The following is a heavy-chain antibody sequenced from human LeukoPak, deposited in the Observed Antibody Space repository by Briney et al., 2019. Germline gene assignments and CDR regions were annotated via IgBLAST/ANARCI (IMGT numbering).Heavy chain of an antibody. J-gene: IGHJ6*02. Sequence: GGSLRLSCVGSGFTSIAYALTWARQAPGKGLEWVSGISGGGVTTYYADSVKGRFTISRDNSKNTLYLQMNSLRADDTAIYYCANLGYTVTTRYYYGMDVWGQGTTVTVSS. V-gene: IGHV3-23*01. D-gene: IGHD4-17*01. CDR2: ISGGGVTT. CDR3: ANLGYTVTTRYYYGMDV. CDR1: GFTSIAYA.